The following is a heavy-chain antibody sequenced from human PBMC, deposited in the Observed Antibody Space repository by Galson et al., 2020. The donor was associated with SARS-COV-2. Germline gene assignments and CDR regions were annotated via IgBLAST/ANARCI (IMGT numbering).Heavy chain of an antibody. V-gene: IGHV3-13*04. D-gene: IGHD6-13*01. CDR3: AREVSQSSSLKYWYFDL. J-gene: IGHJ2*01. CDR1: GFTFSSYD. CDR2: IGTAGDT. Sequence: GGSLRLSCAASGFTFSSYDMHWVRQATGKGLEWVSAIGTAGDTYYPGSVKGRFTISRENAKNSLYLQMNSLRAGDTAVYYCAREVSQSSSLKYWYFDLWGRGTLVTVSS.